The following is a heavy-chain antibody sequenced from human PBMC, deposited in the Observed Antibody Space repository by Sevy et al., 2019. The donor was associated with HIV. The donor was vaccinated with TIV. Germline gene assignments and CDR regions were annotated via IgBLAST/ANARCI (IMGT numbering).Heavy chain of an antibody. Sequence: SETLSLTCAVYGGSFSGYYWSWIRQPPGKGLEWIGEINHSGSTNYNPSLKSRVTISVDTSKNQSSLKLSSVTAADTAVYYCARLRFLEWLLPYYGMDVWGQGTTVTVSS. CDR3: ARLRFLEWLLPYYGMDV. CDR1: GGSFSGYY. D-gene: IGHD3-3*01. CDR2: INHSGST. J-gene: IGHJ6*02. V-gene: IGHV4-34*01.